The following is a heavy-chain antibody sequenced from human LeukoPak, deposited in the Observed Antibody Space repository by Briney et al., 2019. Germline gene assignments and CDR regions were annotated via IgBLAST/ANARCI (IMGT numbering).Heavy chain of an antibody. V-gene: IGHV4-59*01. Sequence: SETLSLTCTVSGGSISSYYWSWIRQPPGKGLEWIGYISYSGSPNYNPSLKSRVTISVETSKNQFSLKLTSVTAADTAVYYCARDRVYDSSGYCLDYWGQGTLVTVSS. CDR3: ARDRVYDSSGYCLDY. CDR2: ISYSGSP. CDR1: GGSISSYY. J-gene: IGHJ4*02. D-gene: IGHD3-22*01.